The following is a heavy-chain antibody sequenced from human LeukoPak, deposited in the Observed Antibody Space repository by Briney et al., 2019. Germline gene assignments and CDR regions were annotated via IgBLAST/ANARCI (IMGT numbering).Heavy chain of an antibody. CDR1: GGSISSYS. D-gene: IGHD5-12*01. CDR2: IYYSGST. Sequence: PSETLPLTCTVSGGSISSYSWSWIRQPPGKGLEWIGSIYYSGSTNYNPSLKSRVTMSVDTSKNQFSLKLSSVTAADTAVYYCARHGGESIVAMILHAFDIWGQGTMVTVSS. J-gene: IGHJ3*02. V-gene: IGHV4-59*08. CDR3: ARHGGESIVAMILHAFDI.